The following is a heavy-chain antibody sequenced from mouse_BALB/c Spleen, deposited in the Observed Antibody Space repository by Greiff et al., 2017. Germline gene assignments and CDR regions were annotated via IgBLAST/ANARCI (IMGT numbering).Heavy chain of an antibody. Sequence: EVQLQQSGPGLVKPSQSPSLTCSVTGYSITSGYYWNWIRQFPGNKLEWMGYISYDGSNNYNPSLKNRISITRDTSKNQFFLKLNSVTTEDTATYYCARSYYGSSPWFAYWGQGTLVTVSA. D-gene: IGHD1-1*01. CDR1: GYSITSGYY. V-gene: IGHV3-6*02. CDR3: ARSYYGSSPWFAY. J-gene: IGHJ3*01. CDR2: ISYDGSN.